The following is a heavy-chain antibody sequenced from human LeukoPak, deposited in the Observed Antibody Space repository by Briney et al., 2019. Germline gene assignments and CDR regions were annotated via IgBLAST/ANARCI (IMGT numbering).Heavy chain of an antibody. CDR3: ARSRSNNHYYRGYYYYYGMDV. D-gene: IGHD1-14*01. CDR2: INGRGDST. J-gene: IGHJ6*02. V-gene: IGHV3-23*01. Sequence: GGSLRLSCAASGFIFSSYAMSWVRQAPGKGLEWVSGINGRGDSTVYADSVKGRFTISRDNAKNSLYLQMNSLRAEDTAVYYCARSRSNNHYYRGYYYYYGMDVWGQGTTVTVSS. CDR1: GFIFSSYA.